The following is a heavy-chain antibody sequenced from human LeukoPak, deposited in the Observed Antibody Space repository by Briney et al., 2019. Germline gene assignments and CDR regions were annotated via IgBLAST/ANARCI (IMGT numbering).Heavy chain of an antibody. CDR1: GFTFSSYW. D-gene: IGHD6-13*01. V-gene: IGHV3-7*01. CDR3: AREAAANTNPSDY. J-gene: IGHJ4*02. Sequence: PGGSLRLSCAAYGFTFSSYWMSWVRPAPGKGLGWVANIKQDGSEKYYVDSVNGRFTISRENAKNSLYLQMNSLRAEDTAVYYCAREAAANTNPSDYWGQGTLVTVSS. CDR2: IKQDGSEK.